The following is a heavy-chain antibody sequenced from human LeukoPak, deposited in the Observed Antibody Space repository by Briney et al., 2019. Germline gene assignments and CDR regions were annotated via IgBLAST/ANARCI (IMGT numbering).Heavy chain of an antibody. V-gene: IGHV3-7*03. J-gene: IGHJ4*02. CDR3: ARDGRPLDY. Sequence: GECLRLSCIDSVNTFSKYRMSWVREAPWKGLEWVANIKQDGGEKYYVDSVKGRFTISRDNAKNSLYLQMNSLRVEDTAVYYCARDGRPLDYWGQGTLVTVSS. CDR2: IKQDGGEK. D-gene: IGHD6-6*01. CDR1: VNTFSKYR.